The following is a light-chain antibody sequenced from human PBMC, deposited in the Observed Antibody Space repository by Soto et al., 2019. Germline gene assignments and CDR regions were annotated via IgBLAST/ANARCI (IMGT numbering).Light chain of an antibody. V-gene: IGKV3-20*01. CDR2: DAS. J-gene: IGKJ2*01. Sequence: EVVLTQSPATLSLSPGERATLSCRASLSVSNTYLSWYQQIPGQAPRLLLSDASKRATGIPDRFRGSGSGTDFTLTISRLEPEDFAVYYCQQCGAPPFTFGQGTKLEIK. CDR1: LSVSNTY. CDR3: QQCGAPPFT.